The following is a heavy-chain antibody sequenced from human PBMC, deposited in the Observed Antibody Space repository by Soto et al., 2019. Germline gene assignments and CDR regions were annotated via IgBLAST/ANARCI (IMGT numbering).Heavy chain of an antibody. Sequence: QPGGSLRLSCAASGFTFSSYGMHWVRQAPGKGLEWVAVISYDGSNKYYADSVKGRFTISRDNSKNTLYLQMNSLRAEDTAVYYCYPNDILTGADGDNWFDPWGQGTLVTVSS. D-gene: IGHD3-9*01. CDR2: ISYDGSNK. CDR1: GFTFSSYG. J-gene: IGHJ5*02. V-gene: IGHV3-30*03. CDR3: YPNDILTGADGDNWFDP.